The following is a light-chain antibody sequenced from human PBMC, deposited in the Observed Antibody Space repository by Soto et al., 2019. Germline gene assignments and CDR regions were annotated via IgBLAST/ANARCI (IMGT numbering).Light chain of an antibody. V-gene: IGLV1-40*01. CDR1: SSNIGSGYD. Sequence: QSVLTQPPSVSGAPGQRVTISCTGSSSNIGSGYDVHWYLQLPGTAPKLLIYGNINRPSGVPDRFSGSKSGTSASLAITGLQAEDEADYYCQSYDSSLSGVVFGAGTKLTVL. CDR3: QSYDSSLSGVV. J-gene: IGLJ2*01. CDR2: GNI.